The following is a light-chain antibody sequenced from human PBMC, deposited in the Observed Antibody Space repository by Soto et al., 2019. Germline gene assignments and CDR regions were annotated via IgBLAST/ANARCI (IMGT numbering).Light chain of an antibody. CDR3: QSYDSSLSALV. Sequence: QSVLTQPPSVSGAPGQRVTISCTGSSSNIGAGYDVHWYQQLPGTAPKLLIYGNSNRPSGVPDQFSGSKSGTSASLAITGLQAEDEADYYCQSYDSSLSALVFGGGTKLTVL. CDR2: GNS. CDR1: SSNIGAGYD. V-gene: IGLV1-40*01. J-gene: IGLJ2*01.